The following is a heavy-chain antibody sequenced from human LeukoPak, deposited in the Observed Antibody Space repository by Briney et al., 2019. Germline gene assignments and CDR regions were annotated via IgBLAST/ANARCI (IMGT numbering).Heavy chain of an antibody. CDR3: ARKNWFDP. V-gene: IGHV3-30-3*01. J-gene: IGHJ5*02. CDR2: ISYDGSNK. CDR1: GFTFSSYA. Sequence: GGSLRLSCAASGFTFSSYAMHWVRQAPGKGLEWVAVISYDGSNKYYADSVKGRFTISRDNSKNTLYLQMNSLRAEDTAVYYCARKNWFDPWGQGTLVTVSS.